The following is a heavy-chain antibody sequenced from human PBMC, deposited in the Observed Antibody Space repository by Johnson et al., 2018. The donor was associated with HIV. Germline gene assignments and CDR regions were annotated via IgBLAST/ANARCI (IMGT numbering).Heavy chain of an antibody. CDR1: GFTVSSNY. J-gene: IGHJ3*02. CDR3: ARVGTVRDASDI. Sequence: VQLVESGGGLVQPGGSLRLSCAASGFTVSSNYMNWVRQTPGKGLEWVSVIYSGGSTYYADSVKGRFTISRDNSKNTLYLQMNSLRAEDTAVYYCARVGTVRDASDIWGQGTMVTVSS. D-gene: IGHD7-27*01. V-gene: IGHV3-66*01. CDR2: IYSGGST.